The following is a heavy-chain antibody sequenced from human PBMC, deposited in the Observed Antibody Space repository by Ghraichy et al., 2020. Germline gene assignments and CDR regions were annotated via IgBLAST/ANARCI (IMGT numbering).Heavy chain of an antibody. D-gene: IGHD6-19*01. CDR3: ARESLAVAGPGAFDI. Sequence: SGPTLVKPTQTLTLTCSFSGFSLTTSGMSVSWIRQPPGQTLEWLPRIDWDDDKFYSTSLKTRLTISKDTSKNQVVLTMTNMDPVDTATYFCARESLAVAGPGAFDIWGQGSLVAVSS. CDR1: GFSLTTSGMS. CDR2: IDWDDDK. V-gene: IGHV2-70*17. J-gene: IGHJ4*02.